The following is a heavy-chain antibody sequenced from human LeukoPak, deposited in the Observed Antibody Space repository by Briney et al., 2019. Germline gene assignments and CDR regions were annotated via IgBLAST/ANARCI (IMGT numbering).Heavy chain of an antibody. J-gene: IGHJ3*02. CDR1: GYTFIAYY. CDR3: ARALRYYDSSGSDAFDI. D-gene: IGHD3-22*01. CDR2: INPNSGGT. Sequence: ASVKVSCKASGYTFIAYYMHWVRQAPGQGLEWMGWINPNSGGTNYAQKFQGRVTTTRDTSISTAYMDLSRLRSDDTAVYYCARALRYYDSSGSDAFDIWGQGTMVTVSS. V-gene: IGHV1-2*02.